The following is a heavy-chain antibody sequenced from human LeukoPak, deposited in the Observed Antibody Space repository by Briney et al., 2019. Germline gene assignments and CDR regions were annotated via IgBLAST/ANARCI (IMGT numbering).Heavy chain of an antibody. V-gene: IGHV3-74*01. CDR3: ARAYSSSSGRGFDS. CDR1: GFTFSSYW. CDR2: INTDGSGT. J-gene: IGHJ4*02. Sequence: GGSLRLSCAASGFTFSSYWMHWVRQAPGKGLVWVSRINTDGSGTTYADSVKGRFTISRDNAKNTLHLQMTSLRAEDTAVYYCARAYSSSSGRGFDSWGQGTLDTVSS. D-gene: IGHD6-6*01.